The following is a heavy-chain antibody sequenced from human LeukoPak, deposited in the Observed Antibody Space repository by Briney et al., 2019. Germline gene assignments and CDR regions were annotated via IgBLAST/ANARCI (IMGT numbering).Heavy chain of an antibody. J-gene: IGHJ6*03. V-gene: IGHV1-69*05. CDR1: GGTFSSYA. CDR3: ARVNRVIPYYYDSSGYYFLRPPRSYYMDV. Sequence: GASVKVSCKASGGTFSSYAISWVRQAPGQGLEWMGRIIPIFGTANYAQKFQGRVTITTDESTSTAYMELSSLRSEDTAVYYCARVNRVIPYYYDSSGYYFLRPPRSYYMDVWGKETTVTVSS. D-gene: IGHD3-22*01. CDR2: IIPIFGTA.